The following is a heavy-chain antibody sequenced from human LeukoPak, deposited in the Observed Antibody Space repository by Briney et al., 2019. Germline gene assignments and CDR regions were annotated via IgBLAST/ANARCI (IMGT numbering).Heavy chain of an antibody. CDR1: GFTFSSYA. D-gene: IGHD3-10*01. CDR3: ARESMVRGVMIDY. Sequence: GRSLRLSCAASGFTFSSYAMHWVRQAPGKGLEWVAVISYDGSNKYYADSVKGRFTISRDNSKNTLYLQMDSLRAEDTAVYYCARESMVRGVMIDYWGQGTLVTVSS. V-gene: IGHV3-30*04. CDR2: ISYDGSNK. J-gene: IGHJ4*02.